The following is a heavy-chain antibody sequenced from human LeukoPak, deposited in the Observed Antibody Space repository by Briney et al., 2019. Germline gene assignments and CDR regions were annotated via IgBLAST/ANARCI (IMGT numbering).Heavy chain of an antibody. V-gene: IGHV1-8*02. J-gene: IGHJ3*02. CDR2: MNPNSGHT. CDR1: GSTFTSYD. CDR3: ARNVESGFDI. Sequence: ASVKVSCKASGSTFTSYDINWVRQATGQGLEWMGWMNPNSGHTGYAQKFQGRVTMTRNTSVSTAYMELSSLTSEDTAVYYCARNVESGFDIWGQGTMVTVSS. D-gene: IGHD3-3*01.